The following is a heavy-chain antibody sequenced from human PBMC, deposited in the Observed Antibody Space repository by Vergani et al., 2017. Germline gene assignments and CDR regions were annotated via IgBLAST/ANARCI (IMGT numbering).Heavy chain of an antibody. CDR2: IIPIFGTA. D-gene: IGHD5-24*01. J-gene: IGHJ6*03. Sequence: QVQLVQSGAEVKKPGSSVKVSCKASGGTFSSYAISWVRQAPGQGLEWMGGIIPIFGTANYAQKFQGRVTITADESTSTAYMELSSLRSEDTAVYYCARVKMAKIASYYYYYYMDVWGKGTTVTVSS. V-gene: IGHV1-69*01. CDR3: ARVKMAKIASYYYYYYMDV. CDR1: GGTFSSYA.